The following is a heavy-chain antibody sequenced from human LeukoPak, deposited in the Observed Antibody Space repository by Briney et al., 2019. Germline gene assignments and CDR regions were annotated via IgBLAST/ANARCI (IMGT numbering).Heavy chain of an antibody. CDR3: ARGWLWFGEFDYFDY. Sequence: PSETLSLTCTVSGGSISSSSYYWGWIRQPPGKGLEWIGSIYYSGSTYYNPSLKSRVTISVDTSKNQFSLKLSSVTAADTAVYYCARGWLWFGEFDYFDYWGQGTLVTVSS. V-gene: IGHV4-39*07. D-gene: IGHD3-10*01. CDR1: GGSISSSSYY. J-gene: IGHJ4*02. CDR2: IYYSGST.